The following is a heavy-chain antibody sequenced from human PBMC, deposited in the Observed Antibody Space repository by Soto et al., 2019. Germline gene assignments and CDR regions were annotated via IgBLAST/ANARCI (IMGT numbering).Heavy chain of an antibody. CDR2: ISYDGSNK. D-gene: IGHD3-22*01. V-gene: IGHV3-30*18. Sequence: GGSLRLSCAASGFPFSSYVRHWVRQAPGKGLEWVAVISYDGSNKYYADSVKGRFTISRDNSKNTLYLQMNSLRAEDTAVYYCAKEYDSSGYYSDDYWGQGTLVTVSS. CDR1: GFPFSSYV. J-gene: IGHJ4*02. CDR3: AKEYDSSGYYSDDY.